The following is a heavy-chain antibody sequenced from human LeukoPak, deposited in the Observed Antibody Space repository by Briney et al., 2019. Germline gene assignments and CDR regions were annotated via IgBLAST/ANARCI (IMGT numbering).Heavy chain of an antibody. CDR1: GFTFSSYS. J-gene: IGHJ5*02. V-gene: IGHV3-21*01. CDR2: ISSSSSYI. Sequence: PGGSLRLSCAASGFTFSSYSMNWVRQAPGKGLEWVSSISSSSSYIYYADSVKGRFTISRDNAKNSLYLQMNSLRAEDTAVYYCARAPRPEGVFDPWGQGTLVTVSS. CDR3: ARAPRPEGVFDP.